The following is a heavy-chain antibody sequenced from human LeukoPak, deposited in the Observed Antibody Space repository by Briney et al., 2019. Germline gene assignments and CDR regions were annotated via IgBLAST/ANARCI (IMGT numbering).Heavy chain of an antibody. V-gene: IGHV1-2*02. CDR2: INPNSGGT. CDR3: ARGIRITMVRGVIFPFGY. D-gene: IGHD3-10*01. CDR1: GYTFTGYY. J-gene: IGHJ4*02. Sequence: ASVKVSCKASGYTFTGYYMHWVRQAPGQGLEWMGWINPNSGGTNYAQKFQGRVTMTRDTSISTAYMELSRPRSDDTAVYYCARGIRITMVRGVIFPFGYWGQGTLVTVSS.